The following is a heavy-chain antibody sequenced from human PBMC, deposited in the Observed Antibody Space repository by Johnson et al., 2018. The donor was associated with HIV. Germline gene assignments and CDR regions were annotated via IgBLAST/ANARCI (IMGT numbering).Heavy chain of an antibody. Sequence: EKLVESGGGVVQPGGSLRLSCAASGFSFSNYDMHWVRQATGKGLEWISLIGTAGDTYYPDSVKGRFTISRGNAKNSLHLQMNSLRAGDTAVYYCARGQQDMGAGAFDIWGQGTMVTVSS. V-gene: IGHV3-13*01. CDR1: GFSFSNYD. J-gene: IGHJ3*02. CDR3: ARGQQDMGAGAFDI. CDR2: IGTAGDT. D-gene: IGHD3-16*01.